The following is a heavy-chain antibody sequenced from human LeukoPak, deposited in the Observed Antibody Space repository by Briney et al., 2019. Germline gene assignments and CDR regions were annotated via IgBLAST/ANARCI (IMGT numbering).Heavy chain of an antibody. CDR2: IYTSGST. CDR3: ARFLVAVAGDDAFDI. V-gene: IGHV4-61*02. D-gene: IGHD6-19*01. Sequence: PSETLSLTCTVSGGSISSGSYYWSWIRQPAGKGLEWIGRIYTSGSTNYNPSLKSRVTISVDTSKNQFSLKLSSVTAADTAVYYCARFLVAVAGDDAFDIWGQGTMVTVSS. CDR1: GGSISSGSYY. J-gene: IGHJ3*02.